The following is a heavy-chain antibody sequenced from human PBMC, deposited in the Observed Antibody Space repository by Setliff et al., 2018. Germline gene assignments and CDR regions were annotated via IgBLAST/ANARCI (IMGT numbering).Heavy chain of an antibody. CDR1: GGSFRNSG. CDR3: VREGVDSRSSTDYRYYTDV. Sequence: GASVKVSCKASGGSFRNSGSGWVRQAPGQGLEWMGWISAYNGYIVYAQKFQGSLTIITDESTNTAFMQLSSLRSDDTAVYYCVREGVDSRSSTDYRYYTDVWGKGTTVTVSS. V-gene: IGHV1-18*01. D-gene: IGHD3-22*01. J-gene: IGHJ6*03. CDR2: ISAYNGYI.